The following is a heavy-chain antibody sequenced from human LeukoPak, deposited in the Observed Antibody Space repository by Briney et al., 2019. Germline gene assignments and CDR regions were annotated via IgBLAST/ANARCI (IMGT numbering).Heavy chain of an antibody. Sequence: RGASLKISCKGSGYIFTSYWIGWVRQLPGKGLEWMGIIYPGDSDTRYSPSFQGQVTISADKSISTAYLQWSSLKASDTAMYYCARFLRITMVRGVNRWFDPWGQGTLVTGSS. D-gene: IGHD3-10*01. V-gene: IGHV5-51*01. CDR1: GYIFTSYW. CDR3: ARFLRITMVRGVNRWFDP. CDR2: IYPGDSDT. J-gene: IGHJ5*02.